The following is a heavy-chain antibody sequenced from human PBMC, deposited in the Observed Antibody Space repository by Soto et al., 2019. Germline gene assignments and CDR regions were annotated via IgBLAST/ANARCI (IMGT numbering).Heavy chain of an antibody. Sequence: SVKVSCKASGGTFSSYAISWVRQAPGQGLEWMGGIIPIFGTANYAQKFQGRVTITADKSTSTAYMELSSLRSEDTAVYYCARGPYYYDSSGYYLEYFQHWGQGTLVTVSS. CDR2: IIPIFGTA. J-gene: IGHJ1*01. V-gene: IGHV1-69*06. CDR3: ARGPYYYDSSGYYLEYFQH. D-gene: IGHD3-22*01. CDR1: GGTFSSYA.